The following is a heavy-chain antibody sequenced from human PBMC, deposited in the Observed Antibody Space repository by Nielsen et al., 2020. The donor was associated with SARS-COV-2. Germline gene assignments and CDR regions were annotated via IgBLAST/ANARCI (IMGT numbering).Heavy chain of an antibody. J-gene: IGHJ6*02. CDR2: IGTAGDT. CDR3: ARDQLGAGMDV. Sequence: GESLKISCAASGFTFSSYDMHWVRQATGKGLEWVSAIGTAGDTYYPGSVKGRFTISRENAKNSLYLQMNSLRAGDTAVYYCARDQLGAGMDVWGQGTTVTVSS. V-gene: IGHV3-13*04. D-gene: IGHD3-16*01. CDR1: GFTFSSYD.